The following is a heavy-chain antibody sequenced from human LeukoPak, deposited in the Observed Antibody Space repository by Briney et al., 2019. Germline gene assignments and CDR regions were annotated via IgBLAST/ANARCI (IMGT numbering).Heavy chain of an antibody. CDR2: IYHSGST. CDR3: ARDKRITIFGVVIGPGGNFDY. D-gene: IGHD3-3*01. Sequence: SETLSLTCTVSGYSISSGYYWGWIRQPPGKGLEWIGSIYHSGSTYYNPSLKSRVTISVDTSKNQFSLKLSSVTAADTAVYYCARDKRITIFGVVIGPGGNFDYWGQGTLVTVSS. V-gene: IGHV4-38-2*02. J-gene: IGHJ4*02. CDR1: GYSISSGYY.